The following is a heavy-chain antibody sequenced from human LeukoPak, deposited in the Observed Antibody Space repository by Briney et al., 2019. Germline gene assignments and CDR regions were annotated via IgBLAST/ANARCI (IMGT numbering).Heavy chain of an antibody. CDR1: GFIFLNYA. CDR2: ISSSGSTI. Sequence: GGSLRVSCAASGFIFLNYAMSWIRQAPGKGLEWVSYISSSGSTIYYADSVKGRFTISRDNAKNSLYLQMNSLRAEDTAVYYCASLVLRYFDWLSHWGQGTLVTVSS. CDR3: ASLVLRYFDWLSH. V-gene: IGHV3-11*04. J-gene: IGHJ4*02. D-gene: IGHD3-9*01.